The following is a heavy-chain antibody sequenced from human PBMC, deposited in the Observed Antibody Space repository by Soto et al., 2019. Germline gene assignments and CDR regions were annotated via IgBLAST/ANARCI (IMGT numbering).Heavy chain of an antibody. CDR2: IWYDGSNK. CDR1: GFTFSSYG. CDR3: ARGRGLRLGELSLYTQPKNYYYYGMDV. D-gene: IGHD3-16*02. J-gene: IGHJ6*02. V-gene: IGHV3-33*01. Sequence: QVQLVESGGGVVQPGRSLRLSCAASGFTFSSYGMHWVRQAPGKGLEWVAVIWYDGSNKYYADSVKGRFTISRDNSKNTLYLQMNSLRAEDTAVYYCARGRGLRLGELSLYTQPKNYYYYGMDVWGQGTTVTVSS.